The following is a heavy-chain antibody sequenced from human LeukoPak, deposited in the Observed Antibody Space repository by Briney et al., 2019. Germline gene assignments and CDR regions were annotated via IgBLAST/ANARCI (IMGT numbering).Heavy chain of an antibody. J-gene: IGHJ4*02. CDR1: GFSFNTYS. D-gene: IGHD1-1*01. CDR2: ISASSSYI. CDR3: ARVPYNNSYYYFDY. Sequence: PEGSLRLSCAASGFSFNTYSMDWVRQAPGKGLEWVSSISASSSYIYYADSVKGRFTISRDNAKNSLYLQMNSLRAEDTAVYFCARVPYNNSYYYFDYWGQGTLVTVSS. V-gene: IGHV3-21*04.